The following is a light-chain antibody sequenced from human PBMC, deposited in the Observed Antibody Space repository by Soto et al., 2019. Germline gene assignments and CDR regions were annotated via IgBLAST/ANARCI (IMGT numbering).Light chain of an antibody. CDR2: EGS. J-gene: IGLJ3*02. CDR3: CSYAGSSTWV. Sequence: QSALTQPASLSGSPGQSITISCTGTSSDIGGYNYVSWYQQHPGKAPKLMIYEGSKRPSGVSNRFSGSKSGNTASLTISGLQAEDEADYYCCSYAGSSTWVFGGGTKLTVL. CDR1: SSDIGGYNY. V-gene: IGLV2-23*01.